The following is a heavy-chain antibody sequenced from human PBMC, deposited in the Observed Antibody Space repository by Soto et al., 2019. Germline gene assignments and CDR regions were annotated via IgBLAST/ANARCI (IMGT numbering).Heavy chain of an antibody. CDR1: GFTFSSYA. CDR2: ISGSGGST. CDR3: ATGTFNFDS. Sequence: PWGSLRLSCSASGFTFSSYAMSWVRQAPGKGLEWVSSISGSGGSTYYADSVKGRFIISRDNSKSTLYLQMNSLRAEDTAVYYCATGTFNFDSWGQGTLVTVSS. J-gene: IGHJ4*02. V-gene: IGHV3-23*01.